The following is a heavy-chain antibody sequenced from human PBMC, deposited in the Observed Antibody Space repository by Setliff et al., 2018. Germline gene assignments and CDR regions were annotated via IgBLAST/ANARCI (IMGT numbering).Heavy chain of an antibody. CDR1: NGSISSGNYF. CDR2: IFYTGST. Sequence: SETLSLTCTVSNGSISSGNYFRGWIRQPPGKGLEWVGSIFYTGSTYYSPSLKSRVTMSIDTSKNQFSLNLNSVTAADTAVYYCARQPYSTTYYYYYYYMDVWGKGTTVTVSS. CDR3: ARQPYSTTYYYYYYYMDV. J-gene: IGHJ6*03. V-gene: IGHV4-39*01. D-gene: IGHD6-13*01.